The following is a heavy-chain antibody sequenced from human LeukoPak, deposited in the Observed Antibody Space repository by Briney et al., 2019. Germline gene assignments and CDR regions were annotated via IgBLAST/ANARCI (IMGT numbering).Heavy chain of an antibody. CDR2: INTNTGNP. J-gene: IGHJ6*03. Sequence: ASVKVSCKASRYTFTSYAMNWVRQAPGQGLEWMGWINTNTGNPTYAQGFTGRFVFSLDTSVSTAYLQISSLKAEDTAVYYCARVPRTNVLRFLEWLPPDYYYYMDVWGKGTTVTVSS. CDR3: ARVPRTNVLRFLEWLPPDYYYYMDV. V-gene: IGHV7-4-1*02. CDR1: RYTFTSYA. D-gene: IGHD3-3*01.